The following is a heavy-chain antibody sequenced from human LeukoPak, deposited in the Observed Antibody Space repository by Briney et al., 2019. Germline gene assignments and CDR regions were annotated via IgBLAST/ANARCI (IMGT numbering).Heavy chain of an antibody. CDR2: INHSGST. D-gene: IGHD2-2*01. J-gene: IGHJ5*02. Sequence: PSETLSLTCAVYGGSFGGYYWSWIRQPPGKGLEWIGEINHSGSTNYNPSLKSRVTISVDTSKNQFSLKLSSVTAADTAVYYCARGDCSSTSCYFSWFDPWGQGTLVTVSS. V-gene: IGHV4-34*01. CDR1: GGSFGGYY. CDR3: ARGDCSSTSCYFSWFDP.